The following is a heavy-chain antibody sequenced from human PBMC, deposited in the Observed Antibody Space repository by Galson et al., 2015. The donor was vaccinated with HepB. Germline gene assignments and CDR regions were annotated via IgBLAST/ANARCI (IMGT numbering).Heavy chain of an antibody. J-gene: IGHJ6*03. Sequence: SLRLSCAASGYTFNKAWMTWVRQAPGKGLEWVGRIRSQRDGKTTDYGTPVKGRFIISRDDSKNMVYLQMNSLKIDDTGVYYCTSDIFVDNRYMDVWGKGTTVTVSS. D-gene: IGHD3-3*01. CDR1: GYTFNKAW. CDR2: IRSQRDGKTT. V-gene: IGHV3-15*07. CDR3: TSDIFVDNRYMDV.